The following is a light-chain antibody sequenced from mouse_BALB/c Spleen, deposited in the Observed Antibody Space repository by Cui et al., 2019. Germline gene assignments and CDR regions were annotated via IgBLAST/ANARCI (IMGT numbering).Light chain of an antibody. CDR2: RTS. J-gene: IGKJ2*01. V-gene: IGKV4-58*01. Sequence: NVLTQSPAIMAASLGQNVPMTCSASSSVSSSYLHWYQQKSGASPKPLIHRTSNLASGVPARFSGSGSGTSYSLTISSVEAEDDATYYCQQWSGYPYTFGGGTKLEIK. CDR3: QQWSGYPYT. CDR1: SSVSSSY.